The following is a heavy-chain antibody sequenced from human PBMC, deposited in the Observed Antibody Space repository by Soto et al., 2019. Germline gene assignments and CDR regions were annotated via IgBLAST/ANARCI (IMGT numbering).Heavy chain of an antibody. CDR1: GGTFNSYA. D-gene: IGHD3-22*01. CDR2: TIPMFGTT. Sequence: QVQLVQSGAEVKKPESSVRVSCKASGGTFNSYAITWVRQAPGQGLEWMGGTIPMFGTTNYAVKFQGRVTITADESTNTAYMELSSLRSEDTAVYYSPRCGVRYHSIGYYLGIDGMDVWGQGTTVIVSS. CDR3: PRCGVRYHSIGYYLGIDGMDV. J-gene: IGHJ6*02. V-gene: IGHV1-69*12.